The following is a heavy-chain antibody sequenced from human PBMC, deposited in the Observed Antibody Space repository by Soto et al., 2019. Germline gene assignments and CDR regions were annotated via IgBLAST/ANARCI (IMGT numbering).Heavy chain of an antibody. D-gene: IGHD3-22*01. CDR2: IYHSGST. V-gene: IGHV4-30-2*01. J-gene: IGHJ4*02. CDR1: GGSISSGGYS. Sequence: SETLSFTCAVTGGSISSGGYSWSWIRQPPGKGLEWIGYIYHSGSTYYNPSLKSRVTILVDKSKNQFSLNLRSVTAADTAVYYCARRTDYYASSGTFDYWGQGTLVTVSS. CDR3: ARRTDYYASSGTFDY.